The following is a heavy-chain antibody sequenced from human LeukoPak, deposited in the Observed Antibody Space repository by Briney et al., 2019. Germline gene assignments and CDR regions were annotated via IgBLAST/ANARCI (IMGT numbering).Heavy chain of an antibody. CDR3: ASPLNAERGYSYGYYY. D-gene: IGHD5-18*01. Sequence: ASVKVSCKASGGTFSSYTISWVRQAPGQGLEWMGRIIPILGIANYAQKFQGRVTITADKSTSTAYMELSSLRSEDTAVYYCASPLNAERGYSYGYYYWGQGTLVTVSS. CDR2: IIPILGIA. J-gene: IGHJ4*02. CDR1: GGTFSSYT. V-gene: IGHV1-69*02.